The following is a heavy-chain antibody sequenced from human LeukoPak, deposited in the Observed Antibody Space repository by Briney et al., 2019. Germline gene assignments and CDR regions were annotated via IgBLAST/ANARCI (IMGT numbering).Heavy chain of an antibody. CDR3: ARDVTALDS. CDR2: INQGGSEK. Sequence: GGSPRLSCAASGFTFSSYWMSWVRQAPEKGLEWVANINQGGSEKYYVDSVRGRFTISRDNAKNSLYLQMNSLRVDDTAVYYCARDVTALDSWGQGTLVTVSS. V-gene: IGHV3-7*01. D-gene: IGHD2-2*01. J-gene: IGHJ4*02. CDR1: GFTFSSYW.